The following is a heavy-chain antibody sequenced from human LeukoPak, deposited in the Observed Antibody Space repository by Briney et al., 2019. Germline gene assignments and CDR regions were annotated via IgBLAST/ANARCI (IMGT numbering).Heavy chain of an antibody. D-gene: IGHD5-18*01. J-gene: IGHJ4*02. CDR2: IKQDGSEK. CDR1: GFTFSSYW. V-gene: IGHV3-7*01. CDR3: ARDLYSYAYGPYY. Sequence: PGGSLRLSCAASGFTFSSYWMSWVRQAPGKGLEWVANIKQDGSEKYYVDSVKGRFTISRDNAKNSLYLQMNSLRAEDTAVYYCARDLYSYAYGPYYRGQGTLVTVSS.